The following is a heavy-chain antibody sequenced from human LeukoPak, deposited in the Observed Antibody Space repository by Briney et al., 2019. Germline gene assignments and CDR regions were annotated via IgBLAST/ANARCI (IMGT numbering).Heavy chain of an antibody. CDR3: ARGSPSRYCSSTSCSKYFQH. CDR2: INHSGST. V-gene: IGHV4-34*01. CDR1: GGSFSGYY. Sequence: SETQSLTRAVYGGSFSGYYWSWIRQPPGKGLEWIGEINHSGSTNYNPSLKSRVTISVDTSKIQLSLKPSSVTAADTAVYYCARGSPSRYCSSTSCSKYFQHWGQGTLVTVSS. D-gene: IGHD2-2*01. J-gene: IGHJ1*01.